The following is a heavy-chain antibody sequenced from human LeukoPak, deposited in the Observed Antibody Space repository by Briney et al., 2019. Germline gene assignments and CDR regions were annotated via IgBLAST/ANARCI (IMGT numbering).Heavy chain of an antibody. D-gene: IGHD1-26*01. Sequence: SETLPLTCTVSGGYISSSSSHWGWLRQPPGMGLECIGSIYYSGSTYYNPSLKSRVTISVDTSKNQSSLKLSSVTAADTAVYYCARHIYSGSYYWFDPWGQGTLVTVSS. CDR2: IYYSGST. CDR1: GGYISSSSSH. V-gene: IGHV4-39*01. CDR3: ARHIYSGSYYWFDP. J-gene: IGHJ5*02.